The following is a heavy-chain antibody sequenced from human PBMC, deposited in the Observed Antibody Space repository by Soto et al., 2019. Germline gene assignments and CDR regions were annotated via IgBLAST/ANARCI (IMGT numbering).Heavy chain of an antibody. CDR1: GGSISRGGYY. Sequence: PSETLSLTCTVSGGSISRGGYYWSWIRQHPGKGLEWIGYIYYSGSTYYNPSLKSRVTISVDTSKNQFSLKLSSVTAADTAVYYCARDLGHYDILTGYYTNHAFDIWGQGTMVTVSS. CDR3: ARDLGHYDILTGYYTNHAFDI. V-gene: IGHV4-31*03. D-gene: IGHD3-9*01. CDR2: IYYSGST. J-gene: IGHJ3*02.